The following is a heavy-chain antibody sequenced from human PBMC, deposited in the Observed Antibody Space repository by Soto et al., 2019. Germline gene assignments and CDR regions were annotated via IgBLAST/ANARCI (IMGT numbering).Heavy chain of an antibody. V-gene: IGHV3-48*01. CDR3: ARAYSSSSGKNAFDF. CDR1: GFTFSNYG. J-gene: IGHJ3*01. Sequence: VQLVESGGGLVQPGGSLRLSSAASGFTFSNYGMNWVRQAPGKGLEWVSYISPSSSTIYYADSVKGRFTISRENAMNSLYLQLNSLRAEDTAIYYCARAYSSSSGKNAFDFWGQGTMVTVSS. CDR2: ISPSSSTI. D-gene: IGHD6-13*01.